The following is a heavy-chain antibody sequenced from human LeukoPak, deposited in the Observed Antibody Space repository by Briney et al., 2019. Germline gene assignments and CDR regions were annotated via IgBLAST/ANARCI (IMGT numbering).Heavy chain of an antibody. Sequence: SETLSLTCTVSGGSISSGYYYWSWIRQPPGKGLEWIGYFYYSGSTYSNPSLKSRVTISVDTSKNQFSLKLSSVTAADTAVYYWAGGSPMTTVTHWGQGTLVTVSS. D-gene: IGHD4-17*01. V-gene: IGHV4-30-4*01. CDR3: AGGSPMTTVTH. J-gene: IGHJ4*02. CDR1: GGSISSGYYY. CDR2: FYYSGST.